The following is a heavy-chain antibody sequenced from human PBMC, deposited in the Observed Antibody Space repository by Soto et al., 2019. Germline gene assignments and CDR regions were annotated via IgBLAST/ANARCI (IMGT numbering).Heavy chain of an antibody. CDR2: IHYNGRT. V-gene: IGHV4-34*01. J-gene: IGHJ4*02. D-gene: IGHD3-10*01. CDR1: GESSSTYY. Sequence: QVRLQQWGAGLLKPWKTLSLTCGVYGESSSTYYWNWIRQSPGKGLEWIADIHYNGRTNYNPSLKSRLTISVDTSQKQFSLKLTSVTTADTAVYYCVRFEEPSPGSGPRVDFWGQGTLVTVSS. CDR3: VRFEEPSPGSGPRVDF.